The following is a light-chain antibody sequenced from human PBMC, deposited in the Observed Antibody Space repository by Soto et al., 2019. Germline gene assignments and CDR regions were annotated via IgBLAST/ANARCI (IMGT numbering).Light chain of an antibody. CDR2: SAS. CDR1: QGVGRS. V-gene: IGKV3-15*01. CDR3: QQYYYWPLT. J-gene: IGKJ4*01. Sequence: EVLMTQSPATLSTSPGEGATLSCRASQGVGRSVAWYQQTPGQSPRLLIYSASTRASGVPARFSGSGSGTEFTLTISSLQSEDVAVYSCQQYYYWPLTFGGGTKVEIK.